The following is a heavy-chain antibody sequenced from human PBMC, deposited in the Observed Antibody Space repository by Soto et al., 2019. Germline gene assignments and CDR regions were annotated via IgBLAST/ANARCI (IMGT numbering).Heavy chain of an antibody. J-gene: IGHJ4*02. Sequence: SQTLSLTFAISGERVSSKSSAWNWIRQSKSRGLEWLGRTYYRSKWYNDYAVSVKSRITINPDTSKHQFSLQLNSVTPDDTAVYYCARTTYDVVVYWGQGTLVTVSS. D-gene: IGHD3-3*01. CDR3: ARTTYDVVVY. CDR2: TYYRSKWYN. V-gene: IGHV6-1*01. CDR1: GERVSSKSSA.